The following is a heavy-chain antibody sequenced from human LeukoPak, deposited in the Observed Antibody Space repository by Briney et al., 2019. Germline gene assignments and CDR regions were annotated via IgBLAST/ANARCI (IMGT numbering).Heavy chain of an antibody. CDR2: IHHSGET. D-gene: IGHD6-19*01. J-gene: IGHJ4*02. V-gene: IGHV4-59*08. CDR3: ARLGYSSGCYGEVRWEFDY. CDR1: GGSINSHW. Sequence: PSETLSLTCTVSGGSINSHWWSWIRQPPGRGLEWIAYIHHSGETNYNPSLKSRVTISLDTSKNQVSLMLTSVTAADTAVYYCARLGYSSGCYGEVRWEFDYWGQGTLVTVSS.